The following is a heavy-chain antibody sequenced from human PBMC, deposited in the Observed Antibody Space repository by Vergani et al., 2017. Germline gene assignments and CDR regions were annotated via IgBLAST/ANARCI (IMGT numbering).Heavy chain of an antibody. CDR3: AGDRMVRGVINGGVDY. J-gene: IGHJ4*02. CDR1: GGTFTSYA. D-gene: IGHD3-10*01. V-gene: IGHV1-69*06. CDR2: IIPIFGTA. Sequence: QVQLVQSGAEVKKPGSSVKVSCKASGGTFTSYAISWVRQAPGQGLEWMGGIIPIFGTANYAQKFQGRVTITADKSTSTAYMELSSLRSEDTAVYYCAGDRMVRGVINGGVDYWGQGTLVTVSS.